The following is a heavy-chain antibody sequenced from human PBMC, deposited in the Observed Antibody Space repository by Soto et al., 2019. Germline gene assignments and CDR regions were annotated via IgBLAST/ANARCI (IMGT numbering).Heavy chain of an antibody. CDR1: GYTFTSYY. J-gene: IGHJ5*02. CDR3: AREGGGFYQVYWFDP. D-gene: IGHD3-16*02. CDR2: INPSGGST. V-gene: IGHV1-46*01. Sequence: QVQLVQSGAEVKKPGASVKVSCKASGYTFTSYYMHWVRQAPGQGLEWMGIINPSGGSTSYAQKFQRRVTMTRDTSTSTVYMELSSLRSEDTAVYYCAREGGGFYQVYWFDPWGQGTLVTVSS.